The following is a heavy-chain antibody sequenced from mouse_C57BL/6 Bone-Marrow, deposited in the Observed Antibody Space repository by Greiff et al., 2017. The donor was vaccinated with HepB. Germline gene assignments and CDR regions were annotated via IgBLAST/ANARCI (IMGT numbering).Heavy chain of an antibody. V-gene: IGHV10-3*01. J-gene: IGHJ1*03. Sequence: EVKLMESGGGLVQPKGSLKLSCAASGFTFNTYAMHWVRQAPGKGLEWVARIRSKSSNYETYYADSVKDRFTISRDDSQSMLYLQMNNLKTEDTAMYYCVRDPAYYYGSSFYWYFDVWGTGTTVTVSS. D-gene: IGHD1-1*01. CDR3: VRDPAYYYGSSFYWYFDV. CDR2: IRSKSSNYET. CDR1: GFTFNTYA.